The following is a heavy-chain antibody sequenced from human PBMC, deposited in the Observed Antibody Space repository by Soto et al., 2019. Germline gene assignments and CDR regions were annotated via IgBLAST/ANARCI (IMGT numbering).Heavy chain of an antibody. Sequence: EASVKVSCKASGYTFTSYGISLGRQAPGQGLEWMGWISAYNGNTNYAQKLQGRVTMTTDTSTSTAYMELRSLRSVDTAVYYCARVSSSWYLGPWGQGTLVTVSS. CDR1: GYTFTSYG. CDR2: ISAYNGNT. D-gene: IGHD6-13*01. CDR3: ARVSSSWYLGP. V-gene: IGHV1-18*01. J-gene: IGHJ5*02.